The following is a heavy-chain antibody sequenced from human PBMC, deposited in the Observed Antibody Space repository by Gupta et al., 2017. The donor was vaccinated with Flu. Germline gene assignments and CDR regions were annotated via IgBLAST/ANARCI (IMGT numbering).Heavy chain of an antibody. CDR2: INSDGNT. Sequence: FHFSCCTMAWVRQAPGTGLQWVSSINSDGNTYYTDSVKGRFIISRDYSKNMLYLQMNSLAAEDTAIYYCVKGGPLARIPDYWGQGALVTVPS. CDR3: VKGGPLARIPDY. V-gene: IGHV3-23*01. CDR1: FHFSCCT. J-gene: IGHJ4*02. D-gene: IGHD2-21*01.